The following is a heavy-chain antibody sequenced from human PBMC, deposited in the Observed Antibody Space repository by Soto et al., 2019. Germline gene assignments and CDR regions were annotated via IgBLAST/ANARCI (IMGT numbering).Heavy chain of an antibody. J-gene: IGHJ4*02. CDR3: ARSVYGQGFDH. CDR2: MNPNSGHT. CDR1: GYSFTNYD. V-gene: IGHV1-8*01. Sequence: ASVKVSCKTSGYSFTNYDINWVRQATGQGREWMGWMNPNSGHTGYSQRLQGRLTLTRDTSINTAYLELTSLESDDTAVYYCARSVYGQGFDHWGQGTPVTVSS. D-gene: IGHD3-10*01.